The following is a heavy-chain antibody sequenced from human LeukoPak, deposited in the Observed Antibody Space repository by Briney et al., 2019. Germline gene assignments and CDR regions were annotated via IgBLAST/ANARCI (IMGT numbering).Heavy chain of an antibody. CDR1: GFTFSSYA. Sequence: GGSLRLSCAASGFTFSSYAMHWVRQAPGKGLEWVAVISYDGSNKYYADSVKGRFTISRDNSKNTLYLQMNSLRAEDTAVYYCARDREIFGVVGGLDYWGQGTLVTVSS. CDR3: ARDREIFGVVGGLDY. J-gene: IGHJ4*02. V-gene: IGHV3-30-3*01. CDR2: ISYDGSNK. D-gene: IGHD3-3*01.